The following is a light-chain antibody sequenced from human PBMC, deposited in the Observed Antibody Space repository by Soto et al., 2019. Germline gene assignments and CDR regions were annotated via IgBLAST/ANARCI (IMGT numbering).Light chain of an antibody. Sequence: QSALTQPASVSGSPGQSITISCTGTSSDVGGYNYVSWYQQHPGKAPKLMIYDVSNRPSGVSNRFSGSKSGNTAYLTISGLQADDEADYYCISYTSSSTLYVFGTGTKVTVL. CDR3: ISYTSSSTLYV. V-gene: IGLV2-14*01. CDR1: SSDVGGYNY. J-gene: IGLJ1*01. CDR2: DVS.